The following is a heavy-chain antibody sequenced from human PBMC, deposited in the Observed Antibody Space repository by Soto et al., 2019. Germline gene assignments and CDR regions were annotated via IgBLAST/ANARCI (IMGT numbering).Heavy chain of an antibody. Sequence: GASVKVSCKASGYTFTSYYMHWVRQAPGQGLEWMGIINPSGGSTSYAQKFQGRVTMTRDTSTSTVYMELSSLRSEDTAVYYCARDRPTWGHDYYDSSGYVYYYYGMDVWGQGTTVTVS. CDR2: INPSGGST. J-gene: IGHJ6*02. V-gene: IGHV1-46*01. CDR1: GYTFTSYY. D-gene: IGHD3-22*01. CDR3: ARDRPTWGHDYYDSSGYVYYYYGMDV.